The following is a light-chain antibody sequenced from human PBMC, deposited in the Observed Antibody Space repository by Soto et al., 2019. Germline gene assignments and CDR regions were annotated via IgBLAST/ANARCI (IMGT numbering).Light chain of an antibody. V-gene: IGKV1-5*01. CDR1: QSISSW. CDR3: QQYNSYST. Sequence: DFQMTQSPSTLSASVGDRVTITCRASQSISSWLAWYQQKPGKGPKLLIYDASSLESGVPSRFSGSGSGTEFTLTISSLQPDDFATDYCQQYNSYSTFGQGTKVDI. CDR2: DAS. J-gene: IGKJ1*01.